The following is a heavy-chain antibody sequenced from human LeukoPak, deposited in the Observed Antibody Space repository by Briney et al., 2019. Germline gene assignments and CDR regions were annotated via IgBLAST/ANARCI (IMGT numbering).Heavy chain of an antibody. CDR1: GFTFSSYA. CDR2: ISYDGSNK. V-gene: IGHV3-30-3*01. J-gene: IGHJ1*01. Sequence: PGGSLRLSCAASGFTFSSYAMHWVRQAPGKGLEWVAVISYDGSNKYYADSVKGRFTISRDNSKNTLYLQMNSLRAEDPAVYYCAKGGIGPTGPEIFQHWGRAPGSPSPQ. CDR3: AKGGIGPTGPEIFQH. D-gene: IGHD1-1*01.